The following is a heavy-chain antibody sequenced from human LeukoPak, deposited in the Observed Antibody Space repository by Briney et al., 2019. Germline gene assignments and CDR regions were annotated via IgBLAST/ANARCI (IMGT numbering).Heavy chain of an antibody. V-gene: IGHV3-30*18. J-gene: IGHJ4*02. Sequence: PGGSLRLSCAASGFTFSSYGMHWVRQAPGKGLEWVAVISYDGSNKYYADSVKGRFTISRDNSKNTLYLQMNSLRAEDTAVYYCAKGVAGIHYFDYWGQGTLVTVYS. CDR3: AKGVAGIHYFDY. CDR1: GFTFSSYG. CDR2: ISYDGSNK. D-gene: IGHD6-19*01.